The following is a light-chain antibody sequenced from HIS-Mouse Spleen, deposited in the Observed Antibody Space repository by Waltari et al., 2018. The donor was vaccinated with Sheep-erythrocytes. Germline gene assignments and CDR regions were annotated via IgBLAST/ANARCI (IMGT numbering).Light chain of an antibody. CDR2: DVS. CDR3: CSYAGSYTFVV. CDR1: SSDVGGYNY. Sequence: QSALTQPRSVSGSPGRSVTISCTGTSSDVGGYNYVSWYQQHPGKAPKLMIYDVSKRPAGFPVRFSGSKSGNSASLTISALQAEDEADYYCCSYAGSYTFVVFGGGTKLTVL. V-gene: IGLV2-11*01. J-gene: IGLJ2*01.